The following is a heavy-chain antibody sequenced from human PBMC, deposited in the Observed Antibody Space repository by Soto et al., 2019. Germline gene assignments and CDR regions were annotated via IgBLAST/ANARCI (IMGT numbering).Heavy chain of an antibody. V-gene: IGHV4-39*01. J-gene: IGHJ4*02. CDR3: ARSSLDYGDYAFDFDY. Sequence: PSETLSLTCTVSGGSISSSSYYWGWIRQPPGKGQEWIGSIYYSGSTYYNPSLKSRVTVSVDTSKNQFSLKLCSVTAADTAVYYCARSSLDYGDYAFDFDYWGQGTLVTVSS. D-gene: IGHD4-17*01. CDR1: GGSISSSSYY. CDR2: IYYSGST.